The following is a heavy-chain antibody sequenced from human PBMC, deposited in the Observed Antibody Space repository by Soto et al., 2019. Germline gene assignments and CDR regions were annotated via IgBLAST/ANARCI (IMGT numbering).Heavy chain of an antibody. V-gene: IGHV3-30*18. Sequence: GGSLRLSCAASGFTFSSYGMHWVRQAPGKGLEWVAVISYDGSNKYYADSVKGRFTISRDNSKNTLYLQMNSLRAEDTAVYYCAKDRGAYYYYGMDVWGQGTTVTVSS. CDR2: ISYDGSNK. D-gene: IGHD3-10*01. CDR3: AKDRGAYYYYGMDV. CDR1: GFTFSSYG. J-gene: IGHJ6*02.